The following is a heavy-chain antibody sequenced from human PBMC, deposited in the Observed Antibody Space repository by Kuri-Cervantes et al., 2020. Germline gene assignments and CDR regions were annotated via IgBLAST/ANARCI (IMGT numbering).Heavy chain of an antibody. J-gene: IGHJ6*02. V-gene: IGHV1-18*01. D-gene: IGHD3-3*01. Sequence: ASVKVSCKASGYTFTSYGISWVRQAPGQGLEWMGWISAYNGNTNYAQKLQGRVTMTTDTSTGTAYMELRSLRSDDTAVYYCARGALRFLEWSSMDVWGQGTTVTVSS. CDR2: ISAYNGNT. CDR3: ARGALRFLEWSSMDV. CDR1: GYTFTSYG.